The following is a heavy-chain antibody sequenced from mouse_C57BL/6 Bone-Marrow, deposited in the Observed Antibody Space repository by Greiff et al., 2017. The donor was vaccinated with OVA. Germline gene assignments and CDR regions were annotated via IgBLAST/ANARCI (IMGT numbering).Heavy chain of an antibody. V-gene: IGHV5-9-1*02. Sequence: EVKLVESGEGLVKPGGSLKLSCAASGFTFSSYAMSWVRQTPEKRLEWVAYISSGGDYIYYAATVKGRFTISSDNARNTLYLQMSSLKSEDTAMYYCTSGDYYGSYAMDYWGQGASVTVTS. D-gene: IGHD1-1*01. CDR3: TSGDYYGSYAMDY. J-gene: IGHJ4*01. CDR1: GFTFSSYA. CDR2: ISSGGDYI.